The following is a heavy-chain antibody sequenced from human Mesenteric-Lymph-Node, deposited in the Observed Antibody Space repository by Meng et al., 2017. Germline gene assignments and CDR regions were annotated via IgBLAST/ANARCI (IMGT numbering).Heavy chain of an antibody. CDR2: ISYDGSNK. V-gene: IGHV3-30*04. J-gene: IGHJ4*02. Sequence: GGSLRLSCAASGFTFSSYAMHWVRQAPGKGLEWVAVISYDGSNKYYADSVKGRFTISRDNSKNTLYLQMNSLRAEDTAVYYCAREDNGIAVAGEELYYFDYWGQGTLVTVSS. D-gene: IGHD6-19*01. CDR3: AREDNGIAVAGEELYYFDY. CDR1: GFTFSSYA.